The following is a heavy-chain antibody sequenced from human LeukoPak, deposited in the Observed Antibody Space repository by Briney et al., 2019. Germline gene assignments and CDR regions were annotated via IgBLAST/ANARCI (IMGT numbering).Heavy chain of an antibody. Sequence: GRSLRLSCAASGFTFDDYAMHWVRQAPGKGLEWVSGISWNSGSIGYADSVKGRFTISRDNAKNSLYLQMNSLRAEDTAVYYCAKDPYGGYAYYFDYWGQGTLVTVSS. CDR1: GFTFDDYA. CDR2: ISWNSGSI. J-gene: IGHJ4*02. V-gene: IGHV3-9*01. D-gene: IGHD5-12*01. CDR3: AKDPYGGYAYYFDY.